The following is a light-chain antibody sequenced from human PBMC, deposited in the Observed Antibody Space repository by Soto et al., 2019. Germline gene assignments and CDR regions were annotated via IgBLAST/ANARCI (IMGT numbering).Light chain of an antibody. CDR1: NNDVGGYNY. Sequence: QSALTQPASVSGSPGQSITISCTGTNNDVGGYNYVSWYQQHPDKAPKLIIYEVSNRPSGVSLRFSGSKSANTASLTISGLQAEDDADYYCSSYTTTYTILFGGGTKLTVL. J-gene: IGLJ2*01. CDR2: EVS. V-gene: IGLV2-14*03. CDR3: SSYTTTYTIL.